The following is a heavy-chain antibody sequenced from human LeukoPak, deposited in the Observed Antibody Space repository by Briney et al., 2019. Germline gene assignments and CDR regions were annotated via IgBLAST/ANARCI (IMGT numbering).Heavy chain of an antibody. Sequence: GGSLRLSCAASGFTFDDYAMHWVRQAPGKGLEWVSGISWNSGSIGYADSVKGRFTISRDNAENSLYLQMNSLRAEDTALYYCAKDRGTGYYYYYGMDVWGQGTTVTVSS. D-gene: IGHD1-14*01. J-gene: IGHJ6*02. CDR2: ISWNSGSI. CDR1: GFTFDDYA. CDR3: AKDRGTGYYYYYGMDV. V-gene: IGHV3-9*01.